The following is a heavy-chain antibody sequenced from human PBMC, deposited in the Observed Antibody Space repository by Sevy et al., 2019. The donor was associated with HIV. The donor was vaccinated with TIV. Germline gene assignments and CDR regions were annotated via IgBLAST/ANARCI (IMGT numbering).Heavy chain of an antibody. V-gene: IGHV3-21*04. CDR1: GFTFSYDD. Sequence: GGSLRLSCAASGFTFSYDDMNWVRQAPGKGLEWVSSISSGSSYIFYADSVKGRFTISRDNAKNSLYLQMNSLRAEDTAVYYCASHLNYYDSPSAYWGQGTLVTVSS. D-gene: IGHD3-22*01. CDR3: ASHLNYYDSPSAY. CDR2: ISSGSSYI. J-gene: IGHJ4*02.